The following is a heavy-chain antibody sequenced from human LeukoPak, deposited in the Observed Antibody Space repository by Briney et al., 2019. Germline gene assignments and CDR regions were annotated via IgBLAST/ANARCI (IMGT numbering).Heavy chain of an antibody. J-gene: IGHJ3*02. CDR2: IGTAGDT. V-gene: IGHV3-13*04. CDR3: AREGRGCSSDAFDI. CDR1: GFTFSSYD. Sequence: GGSLRLSCAASGFTFSSYDMHWVRQATGKGLEWVSAIGTAGDTYYPGSVKGRFTISRENAKNSLYLQMNSLRAGDTAVYYCAREGRGCSSDAFDIWGQGTMVTVSS. D-gene: IGHD6-13*01.